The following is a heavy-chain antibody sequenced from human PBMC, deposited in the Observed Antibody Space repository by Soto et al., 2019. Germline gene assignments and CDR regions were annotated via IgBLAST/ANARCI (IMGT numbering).Heavy chain of an antibody. CDR3: ARVSTYYFDSSGSYTSDY. Sequence: SETLSLTYTVSGASVGSGSFYLSWIRQPPGKGLEWIGYVFFSGSTNYNPSLKSRVTISIDTSKNQFSLKLISVTAADTAVYYCARVSTYYFDSSGSYTSDYWGQGTLVTVSS. CDR1: GASVGSGSFY. CDR2: VFFSGST. V-gene: IGHV4-61*01. J-gene: IGHJ4*02. D-gene: IGHD3-22*01.